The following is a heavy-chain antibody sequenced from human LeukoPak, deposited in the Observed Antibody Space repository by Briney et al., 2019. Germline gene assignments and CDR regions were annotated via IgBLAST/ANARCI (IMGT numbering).Heavy chain of an antibody. CDR1: GFTFSSYW. CDR2: IKQDGSEK. D-gene: IGHD4-17*01. CDR3: AKDNDYGDYVVPGDY. Sequence: PGGSLRLSCAASGFTFSSYWMSWVRQAPGKGLEWVANIKQDGSEKYYVDSVKGRFTISRDSAKNSLYLQMNSLRAEDTALYYCAKDNDYGDYVVPGDYWGQGTLVTVSS. J-gene: IGHJ4*02. V-gene: IGHV3-7*03.